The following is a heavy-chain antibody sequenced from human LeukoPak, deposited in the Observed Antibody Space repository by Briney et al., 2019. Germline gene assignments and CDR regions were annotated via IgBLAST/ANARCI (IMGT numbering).Heavy chain of an antibody. CDR2: ISYDGSNK. D-gene: IGHD5-18*01. J-gene: IGHJ4*02. Sequence: GGSLRLSCAASGFTFSSYAIHWVRQAPGKGLEWVAVISYDGSNKYYADSVKGRFTISRDNSKNTLYLQMNSLRAEDTAVYYCARDPGYNYGYYFDYWGQGTLVTVSS. CDR1: GFTFSSYA. CDR3: ARDPGYNYGYYFDY. V-gene: IGHV3-30*14.